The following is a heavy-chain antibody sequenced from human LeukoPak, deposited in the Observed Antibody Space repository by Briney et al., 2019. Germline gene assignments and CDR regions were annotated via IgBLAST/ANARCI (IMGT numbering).Heavy chain of an antibody. CDR2: IKSKANSYAT. CDR1: GFTFSGST. V-gene: IGHV3-73*01. D-gene: IGHD5-18*01. CDR3: TRRELVDTVMVDY. Sequence: GGSLILSCAASGFTFSGSTMHWVRQASGKGLEWVGRIKSKANSYATTYAASVKGRFTISRDDSKNTAYLQMNSLKTEDTAVYYCTRRELVDTVMVDYWGQGTLVTVSS. J-gene: IGHJ4*02.